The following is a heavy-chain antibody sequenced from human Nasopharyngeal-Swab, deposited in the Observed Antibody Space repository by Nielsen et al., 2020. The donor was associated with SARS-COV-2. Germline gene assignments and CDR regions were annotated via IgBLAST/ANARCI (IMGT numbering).Heavy chain of an antibody. CDR2: IRGDGSDT. J-gene: IGHJ4*02. CDR1: GFTCSSYG. CDR3: ARDRSGETGTVGAD. D-gene: IGHD1-1*01. Sequence: GESLKISCVASGFTCSSYGMHWVRQAPGKGLVWVSRIRGDGSDTSYADSVKGRFTISKDNAKNTMYLQMNSLKADDTAMYFCARDRSGETGTVGADWGQGTLVTVSS. V-gene: IGHV3-74*01.